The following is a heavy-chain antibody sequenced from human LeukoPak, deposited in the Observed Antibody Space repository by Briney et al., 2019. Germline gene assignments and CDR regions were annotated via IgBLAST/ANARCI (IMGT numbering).Heavy chain of an antibody. CDR3: ARGGFLEWPSFYGMDV. V-gene: IGHV1-46*01. CDR2: INPSGGST. J-gene: IGHJ6*02. Sequence: ASVKVSCKASGYTFTSYGISWVRQAPGQGLEWMGIINPSGGSTSYAQKFQGRVTMTRDTSTSTVYMELSSLRSEDTAVYYCARGGFLEWPSFYGMDVWGQGTTVTVSS. CDR1: GYTFTSYG. D-gene: IGHD3-3*01.